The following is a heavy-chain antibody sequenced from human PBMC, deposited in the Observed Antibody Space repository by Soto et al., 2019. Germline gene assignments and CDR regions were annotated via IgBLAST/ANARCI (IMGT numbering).Heavy chain of an antibody. CDR1: GYSVSSSDYY. J-gene: IGHJ6*02. V-gene: IGHV4-39*01. CDR3: APLSVSLSGPYGINV. CDR2: MFYSGLT. Sequence: PSETLSLTCSVSGYSVSSSDYYWAWIRQPPGKGLEWIGSMFYSGLTYYNPSLKSRVTLSVDTSKNQFSVRLNSVTAADTAVYYCAPLSVSLSGPYGINVWGQGTTVTVS. D-gene: IGHD2-15*01.